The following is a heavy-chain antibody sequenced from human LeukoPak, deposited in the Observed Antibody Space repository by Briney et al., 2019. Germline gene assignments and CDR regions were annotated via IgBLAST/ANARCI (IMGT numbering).Heavy chain of an antibody. J-gene: IGHJ4*02. V-gene: IGHV5-51*01. CDR2: IYPGDSDT. CDR1: GYSFTSYW. CDR3: ARLPYYDYVWGSYRYTYFDY. D-gene: IGHD3-16*02. Sequence: GESLKISCKGSGYSFTSYWIGWVRQMPGKGLEWMGIIYPGDSDTRYSPSFQGQVTISADKSISTAYLQWSSLKASDTAMHYCARLPYYDYVWGSYRYTYFDYWGQGTLVTVSS.